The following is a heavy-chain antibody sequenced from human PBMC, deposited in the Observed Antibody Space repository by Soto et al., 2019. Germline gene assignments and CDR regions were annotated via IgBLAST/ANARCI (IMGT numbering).Heavy chain of an antibody. CDR1: GGSISTYY. V-gene: IGHV4-59*01. J-gene: IGHJ1*01. CDR2: IHHSGRS. CDR3: ARTFYDSVATPPSELHL. Sequence: QVQLQESGPGLVKPSETLSLICTVSGGSISTYYWNWIRQTPGKGLEWIGYIHHSGRSNYNPSLRSRVTISVPTSKNQFSLKLTSVTAADSPIYYCARTFYDSVATPPSELHLWGQGALVTVSS. D-gene: IGHD3-3*01.